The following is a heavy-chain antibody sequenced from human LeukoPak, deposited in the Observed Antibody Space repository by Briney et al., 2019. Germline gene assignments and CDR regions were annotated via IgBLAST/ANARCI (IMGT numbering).Heavy chain of an antibody. D-gene: IGHD3-3*01. CDR1: GYTFTSYG. Sequence: ASVKVSCKASGYTFTSYGISWVRRAPGQGLEWMGWISAYNGNTNYAQKLQGRVTMTTDTSTSTAYMELRSLRSDDTAVYYCAISRSYYDFWSGYSDFDYWGQGTLVTVSS. CDR2: ISAYNGNT. J-gene: IGHJ4*02. CDR3: AISRSYYDFWSGYSDFDY. V-gene: IGHV1-18*01.